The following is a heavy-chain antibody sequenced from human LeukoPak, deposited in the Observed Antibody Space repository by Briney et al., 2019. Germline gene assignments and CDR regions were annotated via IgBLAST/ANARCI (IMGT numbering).Heavy chain of an antibody. CDR2: IYYSGST. J-gene: IGHJ6*03. D-gene: IGHD6-13*01. Sequence: PSETLSLTCTVSGGSISSYYWSWIRQPPGKGLEGIGYIYYSGSTNYNPSLKSRVTISADTSKNQFSLKLSSVTAADTAVYYCARDRFRAAAGRNYYYMDVWGKGTTVTVSS. CDR1: GGSISSYY. CDR3: ARDRFRAAAGRNYYYMDV. V-gene: IGHV4-59*01.